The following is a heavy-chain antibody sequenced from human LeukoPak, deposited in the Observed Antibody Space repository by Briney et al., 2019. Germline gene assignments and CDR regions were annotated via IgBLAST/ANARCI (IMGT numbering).Heavy chain of an antibody. Sequence: GASAKVSCKSSGYTFTDYYIHWVRQAPGQGLEWMGWISPSSGGTNYAQNFQGRVTLTRDTSIRTVYMELSSLRSDDTAVYYCARGLVGSAYDFDYWGQGTLVPVSS. CDR1: GYTFTDYY. CDR3: ARGLVGSAYDFDY. J-gene: IGHJ4*02. V-gene: IGHV1-2*02. D-gene: IGHD5-12*01. CDR2: ISPSSGGT.